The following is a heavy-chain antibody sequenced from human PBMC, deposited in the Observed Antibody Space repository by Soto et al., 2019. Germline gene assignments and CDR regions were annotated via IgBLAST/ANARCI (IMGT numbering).Heavy chain of an antibody. J-gene: IGHJ4*02. CDR1: GFPFSIYA. CDR2: VSNDGRNK. CDR3: ARERDGYKFHYFDY. D-gene: IGHD2-21*01. V-gene: IGHV3-30*04. Sequence: QVQLVESGGGVVQPGRSLRLSCAASGFPFSIYAMHWVRQAPGKGLEWVAVVSNDGRNKYYADSVKGRFTISRDSSQNTMYLQMNSLRVEDRAVYYCARERDGYKFHYFDYWGQGTLVTVSS.